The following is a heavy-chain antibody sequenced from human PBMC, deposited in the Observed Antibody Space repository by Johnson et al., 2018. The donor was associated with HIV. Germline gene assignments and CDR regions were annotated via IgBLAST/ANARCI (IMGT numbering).Heavy chain of an antibody. D-gene: IGHD1-26*01. Sequence: MQLVESGGGLVQPGGSLRLSCAASGFTVSSDYMTWVRQAPGKGLEWVSIIYSGGSTYYTRSVKGRFTISRDNSKNMLFLQINSLRVEDTAVYYCARVRVGAFDIWGQGTMVTVSS. J-gene: IGHJ3*02. V-gene: IGHV3-66*02. CDR1: GFTVSSDY. CDR3: ARVRVGAFDI. CDR2: IYSGGST.